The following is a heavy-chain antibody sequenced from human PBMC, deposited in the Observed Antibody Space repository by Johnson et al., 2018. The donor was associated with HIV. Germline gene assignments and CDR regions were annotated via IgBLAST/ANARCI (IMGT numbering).Heavy chain of an antibody. CDR1: GFAFSDYY. J-gene: IGHJ3*02. D-gene: IGHD1-26*01. CDR3: ARGRGWSGSRVKAFDS. CDR2: ISSSGGAI. Sequence: QVQLVESGGGLVKPGGSLRLSCAVSGFAFSDYYMSWIRQAPGKGLEWVSYISSSGGAIFYADSVKGRFTISRDNAKHSLSLQMNSLRVEDTAVYYCARGRGWSGSRVKAFDSWGQGTLVTVSS. V-gene: IGHV3-11*04.